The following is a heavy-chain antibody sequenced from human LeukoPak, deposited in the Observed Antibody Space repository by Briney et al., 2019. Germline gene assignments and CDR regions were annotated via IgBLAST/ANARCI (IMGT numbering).Heavy chain of an antibody. V-gene: IGHV1-2*02. D-gene: IGHD6-19*01. CDR2: IHPHTGGT. CDR3: ARASGWYERGPDYYYYYMDV. CDR1: GYTFTGHY. J-gene: IGHJ6*03. Sequence: ASVKVSCKASGYTFTGHYIHWVRQAPGQGPEWMGWIHPHTGGTNQAQNFKGRVTMTRDTSITTAYMELRRLTSEDTAVYYCARASGWYERGPDYYYYYMDVWGKGTTVTVSS.